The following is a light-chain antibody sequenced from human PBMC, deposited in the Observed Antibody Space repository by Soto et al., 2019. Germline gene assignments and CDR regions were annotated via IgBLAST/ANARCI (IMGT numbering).Light chain of an antibody. J-gene: IGKJ1*01. V-gene: IGKV3-20*01. Sequence: EIVLTQSPDTLSLSPGERATLSCRASQGVSSSDLAWYQQKPGQAPRILIYAASSRATGIPDRFSGSGSGIDFTLTISRLEPEDFEVYYCQQYGSSRTFGQGTKIEIK. CDR2: AAS. CDR3: QQYGSSRT. CDR1: QGVSSSD.